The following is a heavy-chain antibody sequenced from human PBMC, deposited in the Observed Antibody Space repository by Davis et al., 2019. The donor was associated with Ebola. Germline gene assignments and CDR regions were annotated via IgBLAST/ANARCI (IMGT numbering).Heavy chain of an antibody. J-gene: IGHJ4*02. V-gene: IGHV2-5*02. CDR3: ARSPNYNGLNYFDY. CDR2: IHWDDDK. D-gene: IGHD3-10*01. Sequence: SGPTLVKPTQTLTLTCTVSGLSLNTRRVGVGWIRQPPGKALEWLALIHWDDDKRYSPSLKSRLTIARDTSKNQVVLTMANMDPVDTATYYCARSPNYNGLNYFDYWGQGTMVTVSS. CDR1: GLSLNTRRVG.